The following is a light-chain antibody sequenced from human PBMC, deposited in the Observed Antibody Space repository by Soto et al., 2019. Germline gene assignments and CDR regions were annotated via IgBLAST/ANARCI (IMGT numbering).Light chain of an antibody. V-gene: IGLV2-23*02. CDR3: CSFAAGSPFG. CDR2: EVT. J-gene: IGLJ1*01. Sequence: QSVLTQPASVSGSPGQSITISCTGTSSDVGYYNFVSWYQQHPGKAPKLIIYEVTKRPSGVSNRFSGSKSGNTASLTISGLQAGDGAYYSCCSFAAGSPFGFGTGTKFT. CDR1: SSDVGYYNF.